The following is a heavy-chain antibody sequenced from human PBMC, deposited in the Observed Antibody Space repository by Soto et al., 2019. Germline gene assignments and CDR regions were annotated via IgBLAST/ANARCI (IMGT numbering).Heavy chain of an antibody. V-gene: IGHV4-31*03. J-gene: IGHJ6*02. CDR3: ARERTWFGELLYGMDV. Sequence: TSETLSLTCTVSGGSISSGGYYWSWIRQHPGKGLEWIGYIYYSGSTYYNPSLKSRVTISVDTSKNQFSLKLSSVTAADTAVYYCARERTWFGELLYGMDVWGQGTTVTVSS. CDR1: GGSISSGGYY. CDR2: IYYSGST. D-gene: IGHD3-10*01.